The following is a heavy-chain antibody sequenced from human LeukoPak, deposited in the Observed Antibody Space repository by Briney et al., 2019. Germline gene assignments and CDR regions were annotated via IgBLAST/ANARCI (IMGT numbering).Heavy chain of an antibody. J-gene: IGHJ4*02. Sequence: SGGSLRLSCAASGFTVSSNYMSWVRQAPGKGLEWVSSISSSSSYIYYADSVKGRFTISRDNAKNSLYLQMNSLRAEGTAVYYCARDDEGDCYGGCYFDYWGQGTLVTVSS. D-gene: IGHD2-21*02. CDR1: GFTVSSNY. V-gene: IGHV3-21*01. CDR2: ISSSSSYI. CDR3: ARDDEGDCYGGCYFDY.